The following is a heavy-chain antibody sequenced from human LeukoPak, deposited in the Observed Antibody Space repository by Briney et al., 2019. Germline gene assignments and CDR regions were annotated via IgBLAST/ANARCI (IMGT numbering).Heavy chain of an antibody. Sequence: GGSLRLSCAASGFTFSSYAMHWVRQAPGKGLEWVAVIWYDGSNKYYADSVKGRFTISRDNSKNTLYLQMNSLRAEDTAVYYCAFSSGDYTFDYWGQGTLVTVSS. D-gene: IGHD4-17*01. V-gene: IGHV3-33*08. CDR1: GFTFSSYA. CDR2: IWYDGSNK. J-gene: IGHJ4*02. CDR3: AFSSGDYTFDY.